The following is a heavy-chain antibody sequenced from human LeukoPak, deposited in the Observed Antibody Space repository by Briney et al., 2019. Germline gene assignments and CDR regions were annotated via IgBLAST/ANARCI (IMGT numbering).Heavy chain of an antibody. J-gene: IGHJ4*02. CDR2: IHSGGST. CDR1: GFTVNNNH. D-gene: IGHD2/OR15-2a*01. CDR3: ARSGFSNMGC. Sequence: PGGSLRLSCAASGFTVNNNHMNWFRQAPGKGLEWVSVIHSGGSTYYADSVKGRFTMSRDNSKNTLSLQMNSLRVEDTAVYYCARSGFSNMGCWGQGTLVTVSS. V-gene: IGHV3-53*01.